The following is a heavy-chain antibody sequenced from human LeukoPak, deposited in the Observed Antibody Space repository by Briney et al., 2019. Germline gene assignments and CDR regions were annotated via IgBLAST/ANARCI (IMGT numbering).Heavy chain of an antibody. CDR1: GFTFSSYA. Sequence: GGSLRLSCAASGFTFSSYAMHWVRQAPGKGLEWVAVISYDGSNKYYADSVKGRFTISRDNSKNTLYLHMNSLRAEDTAVYYCASGGGSPYSSSWKRYYYYYMDVWGKGTTVTVSS. V-gene: IGHV3-30-3*01. CDR3: ASGGGSPYSSSWKRYYYYYMDV. J-gene: IGHJ6*03. D-gene: IGHD6-13*01. CDR2: ISYDGSNK.